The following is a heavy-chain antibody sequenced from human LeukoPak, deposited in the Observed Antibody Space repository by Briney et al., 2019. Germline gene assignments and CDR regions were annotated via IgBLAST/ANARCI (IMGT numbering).Heavy chain of an antibody. CDR1: GGSISSYY. Sequence: SETLSLTCTVSGGSISSYYWSWIRQPPGKGLEWIGYIYYSGSTNYNPSLKSRVTISVDTSKNQFSLKLSSVTAADTAVYYCAGWDSVDAFDIWGQGTMVTVSS. CDR2: IYYSGST. D-gene: IGHD6-19*01. CDR3: AGWDSVDAFDI. V-gene: IGHV4-59*01. J-gene: IGHJ3*02.